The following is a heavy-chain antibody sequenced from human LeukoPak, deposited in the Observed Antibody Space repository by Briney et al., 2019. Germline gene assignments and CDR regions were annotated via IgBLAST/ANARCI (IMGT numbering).Heavy chain of an antibody. Sequence: GRPLRLSCTASGLIFSTAGMHWARQAPGKGLEWMAFISYDGSDEQYADSVKGRFTVSRDNAKNTLYLQMNSLRAEDTAVYYCAWAGYYDFWSGYYGGIDYWGQGTLVTVSS. V-gene: IGHV3-30*03. D-gene: IGHD3-3*01. CDR2: ISYDGSDE. CDR1: GLIFSTAG. CDR3: AWAGYYDFWSGYYGGIDY. J-gene: IGHJ4*02.